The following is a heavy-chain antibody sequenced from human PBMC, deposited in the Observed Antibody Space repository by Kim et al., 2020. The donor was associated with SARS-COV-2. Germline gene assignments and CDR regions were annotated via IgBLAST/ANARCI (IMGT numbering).Heavy chain of an antibody. CDR2: IIPIFGTA. CDR1: GGTFSSYA. Sequence: SVKVSCKASGGTFSSYAISWVRQAPGQGLEWMGGIIPIFGTANYAQKFQGRVTITADESTSTAYMELSSLRSEDTAVYYCARQGGSGWYWFDPWGQGTLVTVSS. CDR3: ARQGGSGWYWFDP. D-gene: IGHD6-13*01. V-gene: IGHV1-69*13. J-gene: IGHJ5*02.